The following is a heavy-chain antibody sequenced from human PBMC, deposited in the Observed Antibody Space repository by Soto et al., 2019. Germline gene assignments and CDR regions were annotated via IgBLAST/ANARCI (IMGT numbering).Heavy chain of an antibody. D-gene: IGHD3-10*01. V-gene: IGHV3-64D*06. CDR3: VKERGASTVNFDY. J-gene: IGHJ4*02. CDR1: GFTFSGYS. Sequence: GGSLRLSCSASGFTFSGYSMLWARQAPGKGLEYVSAISYNGEATHYADSVKGRFTVSRDNSKNTLYLQMSSLKPEDTAVYYCVKERGASTVNFDYWGRGTLVTVSS. CDR2: ISYNGEAT.